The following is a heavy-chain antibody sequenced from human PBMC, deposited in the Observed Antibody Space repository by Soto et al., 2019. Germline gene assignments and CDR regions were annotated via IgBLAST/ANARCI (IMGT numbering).Heavy chain of an antibody. CDR2: INAGNGNT. D-gene: IGHD2-15*01. CDR3: ARGYCSGGSCHFDY. CDR1: GYTFTIYA. V-gene: IGHV1-3*01. Sequence: GASVKVSCKASGYTFTIYAMHWVLQAPGHRLEWMGWINAGNGNTEYSQKFQGRVTISSDTSASTTYMDLSSLRSEDTAVYYCARGYCSGGSCHFDYWGQGTLVTVSS. J-gene: IGHJ4*02.